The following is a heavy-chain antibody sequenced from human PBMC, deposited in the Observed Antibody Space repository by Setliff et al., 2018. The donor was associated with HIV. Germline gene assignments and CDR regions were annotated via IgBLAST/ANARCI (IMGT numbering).Heavy chain of an antibody. CDR2: MNPETGNT. Sequence: ASVKVSCKASGYTFNNYDIHWVRQATGEGLEWMGRMNPETGNTGYAQKFQDRVTLARNTSISIAYMELSGLTSEDTAVYYCARALAGGPYYDFWSGSYRDQYNYMDVWGKGTKVTVSS. V-gene: IGHV1-8*02. CDR1: GYTFNNYD. J-gene: IGHJ6*03. D-gene: IGHD3-3*01. CDR3: ARALAGGPYYDFWSGSYRDQYNYMDV.